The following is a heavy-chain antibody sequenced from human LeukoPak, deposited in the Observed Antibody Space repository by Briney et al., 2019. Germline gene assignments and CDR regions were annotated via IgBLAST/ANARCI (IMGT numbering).Heavy chain of an antibody. CDR1: GFSVSDNY. Sequence: GGSLRLSCATSGFSVSDNYMTWVRQAPGKGLEWVSVIYRGGSTYYADSVKGRFTISGDNSKNMVYLQMNSLRVEDTAVYYCARGAAYGSGNHYRGGAFDIRGQGTMVTVSS. V-gene: IGHV3-53*01. D-gene: IGHD3-10*01. CDR3: ARGAAYGSGNHYRGGAFDI. J-gene: IGHJ3*02. CDR2: IYRGGST.